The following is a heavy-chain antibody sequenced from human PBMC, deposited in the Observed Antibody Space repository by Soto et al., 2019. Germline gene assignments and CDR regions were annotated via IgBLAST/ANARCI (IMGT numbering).Heavy chain of an antibody. CDR1: GFTFNDYA. J-gene: IGHJ4*02. CDR2: ISSDGHHQ. CDR3: SRGTYYPQSSGLHADY. V-gene: IGHV3-30*03. Sequence: GGSLRLSXATSGFTFNDYAMYWVRQAPGQGLEWVAMISSDGHHQFYVDNLRGRFTVSRDNSKNTLFLQMNSLRPEDTAVYYCSRGTYYPQSSGLHADYWGPGTVVTVSS. D-gene: IGHD3-22*01.